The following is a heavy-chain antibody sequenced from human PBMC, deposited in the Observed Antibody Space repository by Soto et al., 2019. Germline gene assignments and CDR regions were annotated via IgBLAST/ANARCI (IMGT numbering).Heavy chain of an antibody. D-gene: IGHD2-2*01. CDR3: ARDTAAASGYYYGMDV. CDR2: INPNSGGT. CDR1: GYTFTGYY. Sequence: GASVKVSCKASGYTFTGYYMHWVRQAPGQGLEWMGWINPNSGGTNYAQKFQGWVTMTRDTPISTAYMELSRLRSDDTAVYYCARDTAAASGYYYGMDVWGQGTTVTVSS. V-gene: IGHV1-2*04. J-gene: IGHJ6*02.